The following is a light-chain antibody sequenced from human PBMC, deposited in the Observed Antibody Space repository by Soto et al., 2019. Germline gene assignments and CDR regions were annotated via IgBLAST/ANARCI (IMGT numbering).Light chain of an antibody. Sequence: QSALTQPASVSGSPGQSITISCTGTSSDVGGYNSVSWYQQHPGKAPKLMIYEVNNRPSGVSNRFSGSKSGNTASLTISGLQAEDEADYYCCSYAGSRNWVFGGGTKLTVL. CDR1: SSDVGGYNS. J-gene: IGLJ3*02. CDR3: CSYAGSRNWV. CDR2: EVN. V-gene: IGLV2-23*02.